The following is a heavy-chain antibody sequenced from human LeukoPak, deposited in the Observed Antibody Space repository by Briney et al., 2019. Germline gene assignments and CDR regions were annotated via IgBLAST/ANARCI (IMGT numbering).Heavy chain of an antibody. CDR2: IYYSGST. CDR3: AREDSSGYLGY. V-gene: IGHV4-59*01. J-gene: IGHJ4*02. Sequence: PSETLSLTCTVSGGSISSYYWNWIRQPPGKGLEWIGYIYYSGSTNYNPSLKSRVTISVDTSKNQFSLKLTSLTAADTAVYYCAREDSSGYLGYWGQGTLVTASS. D-gene: IGHD3-22*01. CDR1: GGSISSYY.